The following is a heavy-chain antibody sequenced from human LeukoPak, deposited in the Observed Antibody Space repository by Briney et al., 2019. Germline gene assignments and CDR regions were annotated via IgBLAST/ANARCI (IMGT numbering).Heavy chain of an antibody. D-gene: IGHD3-22*01. V-gene: IGHV1-46*01. Sequence: ASVKVSCKASGYTFTSYYMHWARQAPAQGLEWMGIINPSGGSTSYAQKFQGRVTMTRDTSTSTVYMELSSLRSEDTAVYYCARLRRYDSSGYYYSHPTDDAFDIWGQGTMVTASS. CDR1: GYTFTSYY. CDR2: INPSGGST. CDR3: ARLRRYDSSGYYYSHPTDDAFDI. J-gene: IGHJ3*02.